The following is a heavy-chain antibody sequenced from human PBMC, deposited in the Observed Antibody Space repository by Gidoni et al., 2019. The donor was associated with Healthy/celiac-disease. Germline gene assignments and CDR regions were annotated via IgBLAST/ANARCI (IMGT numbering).Heavy chain of an antibody. Sequence: QVQLVESGGGVVQPGRSLRLSCAASGFTFSSYGMHWVRQAPGKGLEWVAVISYDGSNKYYADSVKGRFTISRDNSKNTLYLQMNSLRAEDTAVYYCATPRHLYDAFDIWGQGTMVTVSS. D-gene: IGHD2-2*02. CDR3: ATPRHLYDAFDI. V-gene: IGHV3-30*03. CDR1: GFTFSSYG. J-gene: IGHJ3*02. CDR2: ISYDGSNK.